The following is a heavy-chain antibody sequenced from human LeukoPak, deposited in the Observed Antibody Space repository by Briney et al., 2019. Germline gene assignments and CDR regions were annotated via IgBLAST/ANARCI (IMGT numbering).Heavy chain of an antibody. CDR3: ARVRATLFGVAMDYMDV. J-gene: IGHJ6*03. D-gene: IGHD3-3*01. Sequence: PSETLSLTCTVSGGSISSYYWSWLRQPPGKGREGVGYIYYSGSTNYNPSLTSRVTISVDTSKTQLSLKLSSVTAGDSAVYYCARVRATLFGVAMDYMDVWGKGTTVTVSS. CDR2: IYYSGST. V-gene: IGHV4-59*08. CDR1: GGSISSYY.